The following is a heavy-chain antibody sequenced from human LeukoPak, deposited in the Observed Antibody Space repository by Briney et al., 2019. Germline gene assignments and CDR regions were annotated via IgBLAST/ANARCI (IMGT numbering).Heavy chain of an antibody. D-gene: IGHD5-12*01. V-gene: IGHV3-21*01. CDR1: GFTFSTYS. J-gene: IGHJ5*02. CDR2: ISSHSSYI. Sequence: GSLRLSCAASGFTFSTYSMSWVRQAPGKGLEWVSSISSHSSYIYYADSVKGRFTISRDIANNSLYLQMNSLRAEDTAVYFCARGPSGVATVPFDPWGQGTLVIVST. CDR3: ARGPSGVATVPFDP.